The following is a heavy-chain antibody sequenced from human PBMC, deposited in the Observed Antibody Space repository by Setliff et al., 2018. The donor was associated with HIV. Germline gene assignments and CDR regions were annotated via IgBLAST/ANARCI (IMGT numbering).Heavy chain of an antibody. D-gene: IGHD1-7*01. J-gene: IGHJ5*01. Sequence: LSLTCAVYGGSFSDYYWSWIRQPPGKGLEWIGEINHSGSTNYNPSLKRRVTISVDTSKNQFSLKLNSVTAADTAVYYCARVRLELRQYWFNSWGQGSPVTVSS. CDR1: GGSFSDYY. CDR2: INHSGST. CDR3: ARVRLELRQYWFNS. V-gene: IGHV4-34*01.